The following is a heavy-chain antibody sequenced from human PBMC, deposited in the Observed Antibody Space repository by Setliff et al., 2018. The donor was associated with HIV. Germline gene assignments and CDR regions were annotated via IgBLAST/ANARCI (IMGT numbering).Heavy chain of an antibody. CDR3: AEVTCSPDSCFLDY. CDR1: GYTFTTYG. D-gene: IGHD2-15*01. Sequence: GASVKVSCKASGYTFTTYGISWVRQAPGHGLEWMGWISPYIGHTNYAQNFQGRVTMTWDTSSGTVYMDLNSLKSEDTAVYYCAEVTCSPDSCFLDYWGQGTLVTVSS. CDR2: ISPYIGHT. V-gene: IGHV1-18*01. J-gene: IGHJ4*02.